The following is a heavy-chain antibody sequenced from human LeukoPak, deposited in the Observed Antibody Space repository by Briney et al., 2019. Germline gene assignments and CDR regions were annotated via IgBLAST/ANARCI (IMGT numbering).Heavy chain of an antibody. CDR1: GFTFSSYG. Sequence: GRSLRLSCAASGFTFSSYGMHWVRQAPGKGLEWVAVISYDGSNKYYADSVKGRFTISRDNSKNTMYLQMNSLRVDDTALYYCVRGGDSSGYWDYWGQGALVTVSS. CDR2: ISYDGSNK. V-gene: IGHV3-30*03. D-gene: IGHD3-22*01. J-gene: IGHJ4*02. CDR3: VRGGDSSGYWDY.